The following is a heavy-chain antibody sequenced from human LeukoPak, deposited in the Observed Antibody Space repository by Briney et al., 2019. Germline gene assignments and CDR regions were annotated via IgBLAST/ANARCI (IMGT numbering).Heavy chain of an antibody. D-gene: IGHD3-3*01. CDR2: ISYDGSNK. Sequence: PGGSLRLSCAASGFTFSSYGMHWVRQAPGKGLEWVAVISYDGSNKYYADSVKGRFTISRDNSKNTLYLQMNSLRAEDTAVYYCAKEGKGTRFLEWLFYYWGQGTLVTVSS. V-gene: IGHV3-30*18. J-gene: IGHJ4*02. CDR1: GFTFSSYG. CDR3: AKEGKGTRFLEWLFYY.